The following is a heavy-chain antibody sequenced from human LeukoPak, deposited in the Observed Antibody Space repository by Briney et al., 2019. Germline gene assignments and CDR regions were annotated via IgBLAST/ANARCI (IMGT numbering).Heavy chain of an antibody. V-gene: IGHV1-2*02. J-gene: IGHJ5*02. CDR1: GYTFTGYY. CDR3: ARGRYVDKAQTPFWFDP. CDR2: INPNSGGT. D-gene: IGHD5-18*01. Sequence: ASVKVSCKASGYTFTGYYMHWVRQAPGQGLEWMGWINPNSGGTNYAQKFQGRVTMTRDTSISTAYMELSRLRSDDTAVYYCARGRYVDKAQTPFWFDPWGQGTLVTVSS.